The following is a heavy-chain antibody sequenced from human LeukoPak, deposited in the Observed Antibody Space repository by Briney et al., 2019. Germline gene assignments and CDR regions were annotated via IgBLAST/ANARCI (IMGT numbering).Heavy chain of an antibody. D-gene: IGHD3-22*01. CDR3: ARAPTYYYDSSGHYFDY. CDR2: IIPIFGTA. Sequence: SVKVSCKASGYTFTSYGISWVRQAPGQGLEWMGGIIPIFGTANYAQKFQGRVTITADESTSTAYMELSSLRSEDTAVYYCARAPTYYYDSSGHYFDYWGQGTLVTVSS. CDR1: GYTFTSYG. J-gene: IGHJ4*02. V-gene: IGHV1-69*13.